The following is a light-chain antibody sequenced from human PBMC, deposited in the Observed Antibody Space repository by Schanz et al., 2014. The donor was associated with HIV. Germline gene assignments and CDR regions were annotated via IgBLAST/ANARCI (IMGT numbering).Light chain of an antibody. CDR3: QQCHSFPRT. V-gene: IGKV1-5*03. Sequence: DIQMTQSPSTLSASVGDRVTIICRASQSISSWLAWYQQKPGKAPKLLIHKASSLESGVPSRFSGSGSGTEVTLTISSLQPDDFATYYCQQCHSFPRTFGQGTKVEIK. J-gene: IGKJ1*01. CDR2: KAS. CDR1: QSISSW.